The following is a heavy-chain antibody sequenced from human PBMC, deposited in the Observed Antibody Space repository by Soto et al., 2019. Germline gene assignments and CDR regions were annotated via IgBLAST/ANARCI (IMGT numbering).Heavy chain of an antibody. Sequence: GGSLRLSCAASGFTFSSYAMSWVRQAPGKGLEWVSAISGSGGSTYYADSVKGRFTISRDNSKNTLYLQMNSLRAEDTAVYYCAKTYVPPMVRGVIVTHYNHFDYWGQGTLVTVSS. CDR1: GFTFSSYA. D-gene: IGHD3-10*01. J-gene: IGHJ4*02. CDR2: ISGSGGST. CDR3: AKTYVPPMVRGVIVTHYNHFDY. V-gene: IGHV3-23*01.